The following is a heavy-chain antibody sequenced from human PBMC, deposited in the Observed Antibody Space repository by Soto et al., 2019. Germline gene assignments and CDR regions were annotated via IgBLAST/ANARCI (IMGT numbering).Heavy chain of an antibody. V-gene: IGHV1-3*01. J-gene: IGHJ2*01. CDR1: GYTFTSYA. CDR2: INAGNGNT. CDR3: ARGGSLYWYFDL. D-gene: IGHD1-26*01. Sequence: QVQLVQSGAEVKKPGASVKVSCKASGYTFTSYAMHWVRQAPGQRREWMGWINAGNGNTKYSQKYQGRVTITRDTAASTSYMELSSLRSEVTAMYYSARGGSLYWYFDLWGRGTLVTVSS.